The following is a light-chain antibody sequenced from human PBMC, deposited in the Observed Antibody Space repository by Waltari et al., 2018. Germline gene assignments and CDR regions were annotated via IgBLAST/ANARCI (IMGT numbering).Light chain of an antibody. V-gene: IGKV1-5*03. CDR3: QQYTSFSLT. CDR2: KAS. J-gene: IGKJ4*01. CDR1: QSISSW. Sequence: DIQMTQSPSSLSASIGARVTFTCRASQSISSWLAWYQQKPGKDPKLLISKASTLESGVPSRFSGSGSGTEFTLTISSLQPDDFATYYCQQYTSFSLTFGGGTTVEIK.